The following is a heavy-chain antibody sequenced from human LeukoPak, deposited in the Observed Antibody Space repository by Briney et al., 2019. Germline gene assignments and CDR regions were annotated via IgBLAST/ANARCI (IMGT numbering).Heavy chain of an antibody. V-gene: IGHV1-69*05. Sequence: SVRLSCTPSGATVTTYAIIFVRRAPGHGLEGRGGIIPLFATTNYGQKFQGRVTITTDESASTAYMELSSLRTEDTAVYYCARIAARPSWGQGTLATVSS. CDR3: ARIAARPS. J-gene: IGHJ5*02. CDR1: GATVTTYA. CDR2: IIPLFATT. D-gene: IGHD6-6*01.